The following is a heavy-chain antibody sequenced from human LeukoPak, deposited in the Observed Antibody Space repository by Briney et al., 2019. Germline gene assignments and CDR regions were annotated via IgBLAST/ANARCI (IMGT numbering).Heavy chain of an antibody. CDR3: ARDNYYGSGSPGPCDY. J-gene: IGHJ4*02. V-gene: IGHV1-46*01. CDR1: GYTFTSYY. Sequence: ASVKVSCTASGYTFTSYYMHWVRQAPGQGLEWMGIINPSGGSTSYAQKFQGRVTMTRDTSTSTVYMELSSLRSEDTAVYYCARDNYYGSGSPGPCDYWGQGTLVTVSS. CDR2: INPSGGST. D-gene: IGHD3-10*01.